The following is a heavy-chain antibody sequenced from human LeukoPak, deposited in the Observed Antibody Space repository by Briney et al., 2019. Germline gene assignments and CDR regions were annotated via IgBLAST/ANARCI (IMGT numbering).Heavy chain of an antibody. CDR2: ISAYNGNT. D-gene: IGHD3-3*01. Sequence: ASVKVSCKASGYTFTSYGISWVRQAPGQGLEWMGWISAYNGNTNYAQKLQGRVTMTTDTSTSTAYMELRSLRSDDTAVYYCARDSAQWLWSGSFDYWGQGTLVTVSS. CDR1: GYTFTSYG. J-gene: IGHJ4*02. CDR3: ARDSAQWLWSGSFDY. V-gene: IGHV1-18*01.